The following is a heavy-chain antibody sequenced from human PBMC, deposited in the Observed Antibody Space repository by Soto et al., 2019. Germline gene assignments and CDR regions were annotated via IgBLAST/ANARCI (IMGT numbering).Heavy chain of an antibody. J-gene: IGHJ4*02. V-gene: IGHV1-24*01. Sequence: ASVKVSCKVSGYTLTELSMHWVRQAPGKGLEWMGGFDPEDGETIYAQKFQGRVTMTEDTSTDTAYMELSSLRSEDTAVYYCATEAYIAAAGRMKLFDYWGQGTLVTVSS. CDR2: FDPEDGET. D-gene: IGHD6-13*01. CDR1: GYTLTELS. CDR3: ATEAYIAAAGRMKLFDY.